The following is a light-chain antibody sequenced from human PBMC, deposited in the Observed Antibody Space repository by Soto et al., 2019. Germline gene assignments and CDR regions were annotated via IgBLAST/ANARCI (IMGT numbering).Light chain of an antibody. J-gene: IGLJ2*01. CDR2: SNN. CDR1: SSNLGSNT. V-gene: IGLV1-44*01. CDR3: AAWDDSLNGPVV. Sequence: QSVLTQPPSASGTPGQRVTISCSGSSSNLGSNTVNWYQQLPGTAPKLLIYSNNQRPSGVPDRFSGSKSGTSASLAISGLQSEDEAEYYCAAWDDSLNGPVVFGGGTKLTVL.